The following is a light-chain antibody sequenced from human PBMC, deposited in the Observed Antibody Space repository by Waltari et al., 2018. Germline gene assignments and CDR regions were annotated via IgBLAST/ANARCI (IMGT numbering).Light chain of an antibody. V-gene: IGKV1-5*03. CDR2: EAS. CDR3: QHYNNYPLT. CDR1: QNINRW. J-gene: IGKJ4*01. Sequence: DIQMTQSPSSVSASIGDRVSISCRASQNINRWLAWYQQKPGRAPKLLIYEASTLEGGVSSRFGGSGSETEFTLTISSLQPDDFATYFCQHYNNYPLTFGGGTRVE.